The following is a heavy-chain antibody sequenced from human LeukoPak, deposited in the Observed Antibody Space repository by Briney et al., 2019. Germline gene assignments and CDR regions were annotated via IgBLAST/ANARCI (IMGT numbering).Heavy chain of an antibody. J-gene: IGHJ4*02. CDR2: VHLDGRT. CDR3: ARMGSGLFDY. V-gene: IGHV4-4*02. D-gene: IGHD6-19*01. CDR1: GGSVSSTNW. Sequence: LRRPLSLTCGVSGGSVSSTNWWTWIRQPPGKGLEWIGEVHLDGRTNFNPSLKSRLTMSVDLSENHVSLELTSVTAADTAVYFCARMGSGLFDYWGQGTLVTVSS.